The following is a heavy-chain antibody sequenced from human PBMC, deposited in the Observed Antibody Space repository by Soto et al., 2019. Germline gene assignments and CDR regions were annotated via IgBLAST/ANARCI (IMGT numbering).Heavy chain of an antibody. CDR1: GGTFSIYA. CDR2: IIPIFGTA. CDR3: ASGRFLEWLGFRLGELSSQNYYYYYGMDV. D-gene: IGHD3-16*02. V-gene: IGHV1-69*13. J-gene: IGHJ6*02. Sequence: ASVKVSCKASGGTFSIYAISWVRQAPGQGLEWMGGIIPIFGTANYAQKFQGRVTITADESTSTAYMELSSLRSEDTAVYYCASGRFLEWLGFRLGELSSQNYYYYYGMDVWGQGTTVTVS.